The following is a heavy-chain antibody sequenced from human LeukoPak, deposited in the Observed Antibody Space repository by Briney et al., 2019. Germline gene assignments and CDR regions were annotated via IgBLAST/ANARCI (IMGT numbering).Heavy chain of an antibody. CDR2: IRSKAYGGTT. CDR3: TRGTSDLDY. D-gene: IGHD2-21*01. V-gene: IGHV3-49*04. CDR1: GFTFGDYA. J-gene: IGHJ4*02. Sequence: GGSLRLSCTASGFTFGDYAMSWVRQAPGKGLEWVGFIRSKAYGGTTEYAASVKGRSTISRDDSKSIAYLQMNSLKTEDTAVYYCTRGTSDLDYWGQGTLVTVSS.